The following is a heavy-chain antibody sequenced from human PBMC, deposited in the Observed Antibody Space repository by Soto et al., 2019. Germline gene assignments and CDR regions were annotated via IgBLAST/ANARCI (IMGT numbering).Heavy chain of an antibody. V-gene: IGHV3-73*02. D-gene: IGHD1-7*01. J-gene: IGHJ4*02. CDR3: TRSVTGTTAHFDY. Sequence: EVQLVESGGGLVQPGGSLKLSCAASGFTFSGSAMHWVRQASGKGLAWVGRMRSKANSYATAYAASVKGRFTISRDDSTNTAYLQMTSLKTEDTAVSYCTRSVTGTTAHFDYWGQGTLVIVSS. CDR1: GFTFSGSA. CDR2: MRSKANSYAT.